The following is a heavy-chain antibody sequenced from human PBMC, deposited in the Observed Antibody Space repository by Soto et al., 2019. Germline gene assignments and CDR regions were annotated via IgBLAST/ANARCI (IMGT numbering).Heavy chain of an antibody. CDR2: ISYNGYNI. V-gene: IGHV3-30*18. CDR3: AKRKTVFGVADRASIDY. CDR1: GFTFNNYG. Sequence: QVQLVESGGDLVQPGRSLRLSCAAAGFTFNNYGMHWVRQAPGKGLEWVAMISYNGYNINYADSVRGRFTISRDNSKNTLYLEMNSLGPEDTAMYYCAKRKTVFGVADRASIDYWGQGTLVTVSS. J-gene: IGHJ4*02. D-gene: IGHD3-3*01.